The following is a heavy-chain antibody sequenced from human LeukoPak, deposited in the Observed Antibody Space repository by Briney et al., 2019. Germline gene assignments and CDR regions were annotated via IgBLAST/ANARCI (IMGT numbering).Heavy chain of an antibody. CDR1: GGSISSYY. Sequence: SETLSLTCTVSGGSISSYYWSWIRQPAGKGLEWIGRIYTSGSTNYNPSLKSRVTMSVDTSKNQFSLKLSSVTAADTAVYYCARGYDSSGYMRPDWFDPWGQGTLVTVSS. CDR2: IYTSGST. CDR3: ARGYDSSGYMRPDWFDP. D-gene: IGHD3-22*01. J-gene: IGHJ5*02. V-gene: IGHV4-4*07.